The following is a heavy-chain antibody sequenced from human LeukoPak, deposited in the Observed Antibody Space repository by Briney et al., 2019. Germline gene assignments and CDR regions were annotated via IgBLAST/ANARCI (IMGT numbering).Heavy chain of an antibody. CDR2: IYSGGST. J-gene: IGHJ4*02. CDR3: AKEAAADPYYFDY. Sequence: PGGSLRLSCAASGFTVSSDYMTWVRQAPGKGLEWVSVIYSGGSTNYADSVKGRFTISRDYSKNTLYLQMNSLRVEDTAVYYCAKEAAADPYYFDYWGQGTLVTVSS. CDR1: GFTVSSDY. V-gene: IGHV3-66*01. D-gene: IGHD6-13*01.